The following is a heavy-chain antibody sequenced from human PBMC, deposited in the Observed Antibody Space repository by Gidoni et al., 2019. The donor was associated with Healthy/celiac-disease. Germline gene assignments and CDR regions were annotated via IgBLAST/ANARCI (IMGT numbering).Heavy chain of an antibody. CDR1: GFALSTSGVG. D-gene: IGHD6-13*01. CDR3: AHRTGSSWYGAYNY. V-gene: IGHV2-5*01. J-gene: IGHJ4*02. CDR2: IYWNDDK. Sequence: ITLKESGPTLVKPTQTLTLTCTFSGFALSTSGVGVGWIRQPPGKALERLALIYWNDDKRYSPSLKSRLTITKDTSKNQVVLTMTNMDPVDTATYYCAHRTGSSWYGAYNYWGQGTLVTVSS.